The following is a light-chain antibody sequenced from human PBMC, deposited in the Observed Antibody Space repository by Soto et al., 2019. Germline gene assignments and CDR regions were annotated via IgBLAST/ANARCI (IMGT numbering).Light chain of an antibody. CDR1: SSDVGSYDY. V-gene: IGLV2-11*01. Sequence: QSALIQPPSVSGSPGQSVTISCTGTSSDVGSYDYVSWYQQHPGTVPKPMIYNVNTQPSGVPDRFSGSKSGTSASLAITGLQAEDEADYYCQAYDGRLSGVLFGGGTKVTVL. CDR2: NVN. J-gene: IGLJ2*01. CDR3: QAYDGRLSGVL.